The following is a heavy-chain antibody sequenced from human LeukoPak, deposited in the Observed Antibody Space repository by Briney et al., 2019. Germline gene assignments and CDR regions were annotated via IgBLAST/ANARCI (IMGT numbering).Heavy chain of an antibody. V-gene: IGHV3-21*01. Sequence: AGGSLRLSCAASGFTFGDYAMNWVRQAPGKGLEWVSSISSSSSDIYYAGSVKGRFTISRDNAKSSLYLQMNSLRAEDTAVYYCARIPGGLEWSDFDYWGHGTLLTVSS. CDR2: ISSSSSDI. CDR3: ARIPGGLEWSDFDY. CDR1: GFTFGDYA. J-gene: IGHJ4*01. D-gene: IGHD3-3*01.